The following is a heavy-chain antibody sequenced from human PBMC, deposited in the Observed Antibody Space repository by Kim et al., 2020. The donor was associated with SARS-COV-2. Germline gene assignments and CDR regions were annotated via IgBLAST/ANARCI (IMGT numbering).Heavy chain of an antibody. CDR2: ISAYNGNT. V-gene: IGHV1-18*01. Sequence: ASVKVSCKASGYTFTSYGINWVRQAPGQGLEWMGWISAYNGNTNYAQKLQGRVTMTTDTSTSTAYMELRSLRSDDTAVYYCASTEYCSSTSCYVGYYYYGMDVWGQGTTVTVSS. CDR3: ASTEYCSSTSCYVGYYYYGMDV. CDR1: GYTFTSYG. J-gene: IGHJ6*02. D-gene: IGHD2-2*01.